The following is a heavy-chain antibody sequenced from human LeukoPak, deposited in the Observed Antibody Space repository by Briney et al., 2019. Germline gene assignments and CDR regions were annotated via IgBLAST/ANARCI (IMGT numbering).Heavy chain of an antibody. Sequence: GSLRLSCAASGFTFSNYWMNWVRQAPGKGLEWVANIKEDGSEKYYVDSVKGRFTISRDNAKNSLCLQMNSLRAEDTAIYYCVRSGGYWGQGTLVTVSS. CDR2: IKEDGSEK. D-gene: IGHD1-26*01. CDR3: VRSGGY. J-gene: IGHJ4*02. CDR1: GFTFSNYW. V-gene: IGHV3-7*05.